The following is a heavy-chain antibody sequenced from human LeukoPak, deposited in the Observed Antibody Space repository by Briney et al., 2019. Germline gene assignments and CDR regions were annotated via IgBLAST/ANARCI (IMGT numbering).Heavy chain of an antibody. CDR3: ARGLGSSTRKYYFDY. V-gene: IGHV1-3*01. J-gene: IGHJ4*02. D-gene: IGHD2-2*01. CDR1: GYTFTSYA. CDR2: INAGNGNT. Sequence: ASVKVSCKASGYTFTSYAMHWVRQAPGQRLEWMGWINAGNGNTKYSQKFQGRVTITRDTSASTAYMELSRLRSDDTAVYYCARGLGSSTRKYYFDYWGQGTLVTVSS.